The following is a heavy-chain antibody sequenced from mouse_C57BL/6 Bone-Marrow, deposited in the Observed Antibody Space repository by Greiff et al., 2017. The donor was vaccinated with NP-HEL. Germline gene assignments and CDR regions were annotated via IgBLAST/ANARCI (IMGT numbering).Heavy chain of an antibody. CDR1: GFTFSSYA. CDR2: ISDGGSYT. D-gene: IGHD2-4*01. CDR3: ARGYDYDGRGFAY. V-gene: IGHV5-4*03. J-gene: IGHJ3*01. Sequence: EVKLVESGGGLVKPGGSLKLSCAASGFTFSSYAMSWVRQTPEKRLEWVATISDGGSYTYYPDNVKGRFTISRDNAKNNLYLQMSHLKSEDTAMYYCARGYDYDGRGFAYWGQGTLVTVSA.